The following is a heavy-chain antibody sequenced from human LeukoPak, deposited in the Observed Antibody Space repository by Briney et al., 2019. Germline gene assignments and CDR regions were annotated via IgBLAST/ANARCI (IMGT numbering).Heavy chain of an antibody. CDR3: AASYDSSGYYCGY. CDR2: IWYDGSNK. J-gene: IGHJ4*02. D-gene: IGHD3-22*01. CDR1: GFTFSRYG. Sequence: GGSLRLSCAASGFTFSRYGMHWVRQAPGKGLEWVAVIWYDGSNKYYADSVKGRFTISRDNSKNTLYLQMNSLRAEDTAVYYCAASYDSSGYYCGYWGQGTLVTVSS. V-gene: IGHV3-33*01.